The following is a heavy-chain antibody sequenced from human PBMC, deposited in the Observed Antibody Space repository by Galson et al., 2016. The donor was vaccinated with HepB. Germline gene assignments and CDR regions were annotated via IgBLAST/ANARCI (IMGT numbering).Heavy chain of an antibody. J-gene: IGHJ6*02. D-gene: IGHD6-19*01. CDR3: ARGIDSKREVAGKVYYYYGLDV. CDR1: GFAFTTYW. V-gene: IGHV3-7*01. CDR2: IIQEGHHK. Sequence: SLRLSCAASGFAFTTYWMNWVRQAPGKELEWVANIIQEGHHKNYVESVEGRFTISRDNANNSVFLQMDSLRVEDTAVYYCARGIDSKREVAGKVYYYYGLDVWGQGTTVTVSS.